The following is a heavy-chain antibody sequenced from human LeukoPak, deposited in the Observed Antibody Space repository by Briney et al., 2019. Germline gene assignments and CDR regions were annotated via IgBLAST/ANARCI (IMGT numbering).Heavy chain of an antibody. V-gene: IGHV4-38-2*02. J-gene: IGHJ4*02. Sequence: SETLSLTCTVSGYSISSGYYWGWIRQPPGKGLEWIGSIYHSGSTYYNPSLKSRVTISVDTSKNQFSLKLSSVTAADTAVYYCAREVPELERFDYWGQGTLVTVSS. CDR2: IYHSGST. D-gene: IGHD1-14*01. CDR3: AREVPELERFDY. CDR1: GYSISSGYY.